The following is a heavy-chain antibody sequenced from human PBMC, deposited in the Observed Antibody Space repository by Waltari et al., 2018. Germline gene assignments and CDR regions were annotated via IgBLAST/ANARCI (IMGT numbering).Heavy chain of an antibody. J-gene: IGHJ4*02. V-gene: IGHV4-59*01. D-gene: IGHD3-9*01. CDR1: GGSISSYY. CDR2: IYYSGST. Sequence: QVQLQESGPGLVKPSETLSLTCTVSGGSISSYYWSWIRQPPGKGLEWIGYIYYSGSTNYNPSRKSRVTISVDTSKNQFSLKLSSVTAADTAVYYCARAKDILTTFDYWGQGTLVTVSS. CDR3: ARAKDILTTFDY.